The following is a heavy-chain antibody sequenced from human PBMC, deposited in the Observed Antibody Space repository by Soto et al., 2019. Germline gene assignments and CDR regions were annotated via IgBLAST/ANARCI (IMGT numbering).Heavy chain of an antibody. Sequence: QVQLVESGGGLVKPGGSLRLSCVASGFTFSDFYFSWVRQAPGKGLEWISYISSTGSHTNYADSVTGRFTISRDNAKNSLFLQMNSLRVEDTAVYYCAREPFDIWGQGTMVTVSS. CDR2: ISSTGSHT. CDR1: GFTFSDFY. V-gene: IGHV3-11*05. CDR3: AREPFDI. J-gene: IGHJ3*02.